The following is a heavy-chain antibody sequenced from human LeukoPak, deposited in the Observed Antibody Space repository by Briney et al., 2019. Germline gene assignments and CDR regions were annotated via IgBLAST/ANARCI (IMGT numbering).Heavy chain of an antibody. D-gene: IGHD3-16*02. CDR1: GYTLTELS. V-gene: IGHV1-24*01. Sequence: ASVKVSCEVSGYTLTELSMHWVRQAHGKGLEWMGGFDPEDGETIYAQKFQGRVTMTEDTSTDTAYMELSSLRSEDTAVYYCATDQRGRDYVWGSYRFDYWGQGTLVTVSS. CDR2: FDPEDGET. J-gene: IGHJ4*02. CDR3: ATDQRGRDYVWGSYRFDY.